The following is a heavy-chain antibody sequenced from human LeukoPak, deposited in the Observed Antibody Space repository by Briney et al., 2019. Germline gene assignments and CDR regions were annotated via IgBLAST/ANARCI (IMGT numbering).Heavy chain of an antibody. V-gene: IGHV3-48*03. CDR2: ISSTGDNV. Sequence: GGSVRLSCAGSGFSFSSYEMNWARQAPGKGLEWVSFISSTGDNVYYAGTVKGRFTISRDNAKNSLYLQMNSLRAEDTAVYYCAITMILVAHDYRGPGTPGTVSS. CDR3: AITMILVAHDY. D-gene: IGHD3-22*01. CDR1: GFSFSSYE. J-gene: IGHJ4*02.